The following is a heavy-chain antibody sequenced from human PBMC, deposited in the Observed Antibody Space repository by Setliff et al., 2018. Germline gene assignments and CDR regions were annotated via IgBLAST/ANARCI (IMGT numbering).Heavy chain of an antibody. Sequence: PSETLSLTCTVSGGSIRSYYWNWIRQPPGKELEWIGQIYTSWSTNYNPSLKSRVTISLDTSKNQFSLSLTSVTAEDTAVYYCARMSGFQYIDVWDKGTTVTVSS. CDR1: GGSIRSYY. CDR2: IYTSWST. V-gene: IGHV4-4*09. D-gene: IGHD3-3*01. J-gene: IGHJ6*03. CDR3: ARMSGFQYIDV.